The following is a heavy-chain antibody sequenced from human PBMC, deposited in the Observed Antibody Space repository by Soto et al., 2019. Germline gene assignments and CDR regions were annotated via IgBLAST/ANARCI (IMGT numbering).Heavy chain of an antibody. V-gene: IGHV1-46*01. CDR2: IDPSGGGT. J-gene: IGHJ5*02. CDR3: ARDRVDCSGGNCWRSVEDT. CDR1: GYTFTSYY. Sequence: QVQLVQSGAEVKKPGASVRVSCKASGYTFTSYYMHWVRQAPGQGLEWMGIIDPSGGGTSYAQKFQSRITMTRDTSTSTVYMELSSLRSEDTAVYYCARDRVDCSGGNCWRSVEDTWGQGTLVTVSS. D-gene: IGHD2-15*01.